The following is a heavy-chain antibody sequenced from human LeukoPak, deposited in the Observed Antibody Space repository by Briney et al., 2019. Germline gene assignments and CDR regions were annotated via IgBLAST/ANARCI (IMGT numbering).Heavy chain of an antibody. D-gene: IGHD3-10*01. CDR2: IYYSGST. CDR3: ATGARAYGSGVPDY. Sequence: SETLSLTCTVSGGSISSSSYYWGWIRQPPGKGLEWIGSIYYSGSTYYNPSLKSRVTISVDTSKNQFSLKLSSVTAADTAVYYCATGARAYGSGVPDYWGQGTLVTVSS. V-gene: IGHV4-39*07. J-gene: IGHJ4*02. CDR1: GGSISSSSYY.